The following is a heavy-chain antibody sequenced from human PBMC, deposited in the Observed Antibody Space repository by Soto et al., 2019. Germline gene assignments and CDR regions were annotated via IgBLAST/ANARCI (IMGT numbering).Heavy chain of an antibody. CDR2: ISYDGSNK. J-gene: IGHJ6*02. CDR1: GFTFSSYA. CDR3: ASTMDV. V-gene: IGHV3-30-3*01. Sequence: QVQLVESGGGVVQPGRSLRLSCAASGFTFSSYAMHWVRQAPGKGLEWVAVISYDGSNKYYADSVKGRFTISRDNSKKPLYLQMNSLRAEDTAVYYCASTMDVWGQGTTVTVSS.